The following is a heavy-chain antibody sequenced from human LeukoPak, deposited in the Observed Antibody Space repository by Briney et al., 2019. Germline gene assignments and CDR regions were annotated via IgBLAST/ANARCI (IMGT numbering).Heavy chain of an antibody. CDR1: GFTFSSYS. CDR2: ISSSSSYI. J-gene: IGHJ4*02. CDR3: ARDRGFRLFGPDY. Sequence: GGSLRLSCAASGFTFSSYSMNWVRQAPGKGLEWVSSISSSSSYIYYADSVKGRFTISRDNAKNSLYLQMNSLRAEDTAAYYCARDRGFRLFGPDYWGQGTLVTVSS. D-gene: IGHD3-3*01. V-gene: IGHV3-21*01.